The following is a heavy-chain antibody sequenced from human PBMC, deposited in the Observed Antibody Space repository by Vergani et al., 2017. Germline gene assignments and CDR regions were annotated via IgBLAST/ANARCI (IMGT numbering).Heavy chain of an antibody. CDR1: GGSISSYY. J-gene: IGHJ6*02. CDR2: IYTSGST. D-gene: IGHD6-13*01. V-gene: IGHV4-4*07. CDR3: ARVEAGTLPTPYYYGMDV. Sequence: QVQLQESGPGLVKPSETLSLTCTVSGGSISSYYWSWIRQPAGKGLEWIGRIYTSGSTNYNPSLKSRVTISVDTSKNQFSLKLSSVTAADTAVYYCARVEAGTLPTPYYYGMDVWGQGTTVTVSS.